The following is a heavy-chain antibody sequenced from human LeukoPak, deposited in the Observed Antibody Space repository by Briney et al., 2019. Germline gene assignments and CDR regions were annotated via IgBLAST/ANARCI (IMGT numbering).Heavy chain of an antibody. D-gene: IGHD1-26*01. J-gene: IGHJ4*02. CDR1: GYSISSGYY. V-gene: IGHV4-38-2*02. CDR3: ARDGATVGADYYFDY. CDR2: IYHSGST. Sequence: SETLSLTCTVSGYSISSGYYWGWIRQPPGKGLEWIGSIYHSGSTYYNPSLKSRVTISIDTSKNQFSLNLSSVTAADTAVYYCARDGATVGADYYFDYWGQGTLVTVSS.